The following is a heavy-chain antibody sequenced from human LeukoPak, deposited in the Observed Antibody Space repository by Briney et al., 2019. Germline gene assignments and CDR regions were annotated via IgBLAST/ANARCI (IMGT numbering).Heavy chain of an antibody. CDR3: ARGGYDYVWGSYRQGYYFDY. Sequence: SETLSLTCAVYGGSFSGYYWSWIRQPPGKGLEWIGEINHSGSTNYNPSLKSRVTISVDTSKSQFSLKLSSVTAADTAVYYCARGGYDYVWGSYRQGYYFDYWGQGTLVTVSS. CDR1: GGSFSGYY. J-gene: IGHJ4*02. CDR2: INHSGST. V-gene: IGHV4-34*01. D-gene: IGHD3-16*02.